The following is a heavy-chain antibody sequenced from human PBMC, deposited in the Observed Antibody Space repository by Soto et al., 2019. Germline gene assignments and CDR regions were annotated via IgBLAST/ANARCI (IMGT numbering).Heavy chain of an antibody. Sequence: QVQLVQSGAEVKNPGFSVKVSCNPSGGTFSSYGISWVRQGPGHGLQWMGGINPLLGATTYAEKFQGRLAITAEASSSTVYMELNDLRSEDTAVYFCAKIRSGVGSAWGQGTLVTVSS. V-gene: IGHV1-69*11. CDR2: INPLLGAT. J-gene: IGHJ5*02. CDR1: GGTFSSYG. D-gene: IGHD3-10*01. CDR3: AKIRSGVGSA.